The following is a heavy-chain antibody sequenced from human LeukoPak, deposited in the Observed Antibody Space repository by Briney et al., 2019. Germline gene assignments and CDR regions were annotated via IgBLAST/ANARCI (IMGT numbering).Heavy chain of an antibody. V-gene: IGHV3-74*01. Sequence: GGSLRLSCAASGFTFSNYWMHWVRQAPGKGLVWVSHISSDGSTTNCADSVKGRFTISRDNAKNTLFLQMNSLRAEDTAVYYCVRARAAKWGHGTLVTVSA. D-gene: IGHD6-6*01. CDR3: VRARAAK. J-gene: IGHJ4*01. CDR2: ISSDGSTT. CDR1: GFTFSNYW.